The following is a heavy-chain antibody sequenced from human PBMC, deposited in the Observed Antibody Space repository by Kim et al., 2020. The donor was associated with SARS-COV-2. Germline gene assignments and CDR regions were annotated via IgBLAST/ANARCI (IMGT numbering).Heavy chain of an antibody. CDR3: AKGRNVPATNTAEFDY. Sequence: GGSLRLSCAASGFTFSSFGIHWVRQAPGKGLEWVTFISYNGNNKYYADSVKGRFTISRDNSKNTVCLQTNSLRAEDTAVYYCAKGRNVPATNTAEFDYWG. CDR1: GFTFSSFG. D-gene: IGHD2-2*01. V-gene: IGHV3-30*18. J-gene: IGHJ4*01. CDR2: ISYNGNNK.